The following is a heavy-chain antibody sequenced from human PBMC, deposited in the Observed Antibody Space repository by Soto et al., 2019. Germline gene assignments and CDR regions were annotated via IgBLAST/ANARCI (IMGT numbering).Heavy chain of an antibody. CDR1: GFTFSSYA. J-gene: IGHJ4*02. Sequence: QVQLVESGGGVVQPGRSLRLSCADSGFTFSSYAMHGVRQAPGKGLGWVAVISYEGSNKYYADSVKGRFTISRDNSKNTLYLQMNSLRAEDTAVYYCASSDYWGQGTLVTVSS. V-gene: IGHV3-30-3*01. CDR3: ASSDY. CDR2: ISYEGSNK.